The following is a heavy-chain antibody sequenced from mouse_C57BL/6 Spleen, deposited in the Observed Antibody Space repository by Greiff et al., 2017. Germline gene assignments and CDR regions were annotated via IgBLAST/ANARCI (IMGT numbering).Heavy chain of an antibody. D-gene: IGHD2-1*01. CDR3: ARRGNEGFAY. V-gene: IGHV1-59*01. CDR1: GYTFTSYW. J-gene: IGHJ3*01. CDR2: IDPSDSYT. Sequence: QVQLQQPGAELVRPGTSVKLSCKASGYTFTSYWMHWVKQRPGQGLEWIGEIDPSDSYTNYNQKFKGKATLTVDTYSSTAYMQLSSLTSEDSAVXYCARRGNEGFAYWGQGTLVTVSA.